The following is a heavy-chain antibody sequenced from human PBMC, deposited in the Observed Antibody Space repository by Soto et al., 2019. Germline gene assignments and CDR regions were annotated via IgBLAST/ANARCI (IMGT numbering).Heavy chain of an antibody. J-gene: IGHJ4*02. CDR3: AKDTSNSGPFEY. V-gene: IGHV3-23*01. D-gene: IGHD6-19*01. CDR2: ISGSGGST. CDR1: VFTFSTYA. Sequence: VGSLRLSCASSVFTFSTYAMSCVRQAPGKWLEWVSTISGSGGSTYYADSVKGRFTISRDKSKNTLYLQMNSLRGEDTAVYYCAKDTSNSGPFEYLGQASLVIVSS.